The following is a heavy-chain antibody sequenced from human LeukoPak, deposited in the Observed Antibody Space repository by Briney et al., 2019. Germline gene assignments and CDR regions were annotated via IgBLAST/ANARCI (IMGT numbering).Heavy chain of an antibody. V-gene: IGHV3-30-3*01. D-gene: IGHD1-26*01. CDR3: AQWELLSDHDY. J-gene: IGHJ4*02. CDR2: ISHDGSNK. Sequence: GGSLRLSCAASGFTFSSYAMHWVRQAPGKGLEWVAVISHDGSNKYYADSVKGRFTISRDNSKNTLYLQMNSLRAEDTAVYYCAQWELLSDHDYWGQGTLVTVSS. CDR1: GFTFSSYA.